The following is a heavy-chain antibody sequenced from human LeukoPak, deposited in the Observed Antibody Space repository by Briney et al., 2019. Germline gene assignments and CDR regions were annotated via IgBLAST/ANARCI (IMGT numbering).Heavy chain of an antibody. CDR1: GGTLSSYA. Sequence: SVKVSCKASGGTLSSYAISWVRQAPGQGLEWMGGIIPIFGTAKYEQKFQGRVTITADESTSTAYMELSSLRSEDTAVYYCATGRESQWLRTFDYWGQGTLVTVSS. CDR3: ATGRESQWLRTFDY. V-gene: IGHV1-69*13. J-gene: IGHJ4*02. D-gene: IGHD5-12*01. CDR2: IIPIFGTA.